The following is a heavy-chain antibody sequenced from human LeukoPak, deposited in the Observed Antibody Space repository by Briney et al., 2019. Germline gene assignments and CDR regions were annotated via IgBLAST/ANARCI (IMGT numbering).Heavy chain of an antibody. CDR3: ARQWIQPWLSWFDP. CDR1: GGSISSSNYY. Sequence: PSETLSLTCTVSGGSISSSNYYWGWIRQPPGKGLEWIGSIHYSGSTHYSPSLKSRVTISVDTSKNQFSLKLTSVTAADTAVYYCARQWIQPWLSWFDPWGQGTLVTVSS. V-gene: IGHV4-39*01. J-gene: IGHJ5*02. D-gene: IGHD5-18*01. CDR2: IHYSGST.